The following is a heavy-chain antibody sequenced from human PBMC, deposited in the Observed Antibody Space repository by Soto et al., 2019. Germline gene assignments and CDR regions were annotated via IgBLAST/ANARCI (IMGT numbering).Heavy chain of an antibody. V-gene: IGHV3-73*01. D-gene: IGHD6-19*01. CDR1: GFTFSGSA. J-gene: IGHJ4*02. CDR3: TIQSSIAVAGTGDY. Sequence: GGSLRLSCAASGFTFSGSAMHWVRQASGKGMEWVGRIRSKANSYATAYAASVKGRFTISRDDSKNTAYLQMNSLKTEDTAVYYCTIQSSIAVAGTGDYWGQGTLVTVSS. CDR2: IRSKANSYAT.